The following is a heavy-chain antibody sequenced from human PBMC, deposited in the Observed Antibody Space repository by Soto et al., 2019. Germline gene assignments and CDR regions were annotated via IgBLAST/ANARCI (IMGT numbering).Heavy chain of an antibody. CDR3: AKSAGYDFWSGYDVDYMDV. Sequence: EVQLLESGGGLVQPGGSLRLSCAASGFTFSSYAMSWVRQAPGKGLEWVSAISGSGGSTYYADSVKGRFTISRDNSKNTLYLQINSLRAEDTAVYYCAKSAGYDFWSGYDVDYMDVWGKGTTVTVSS. V-gene: IGHV3-23*01. CDR1: GFTFSSYA. J-gene: IGHJ6*03. D-gene: IGHD3-3*01. CDR2: ISGSGGST.